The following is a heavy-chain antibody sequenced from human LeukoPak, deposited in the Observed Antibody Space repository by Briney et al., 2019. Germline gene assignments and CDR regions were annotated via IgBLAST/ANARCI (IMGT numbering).Heavy chain of an antibody. CDR1: GFTFSSYG. CDR2: ISYDGSNK. Sequence: GGSLRLSCAASGFTFSSYGMHWVRQAPGKGLEWVAVISYDGSNKYYADSVKGRFTISRDNSKNTLYLQMNSLRAEDTAVYYCAKDQRNCGGDCYAAHDYWGQGTLVTVSS. J-gene: IGHJ4*02. V-gene: IGHV3-30*18. CDR3: AKDQRNCGGDCYAAHDY. D-gene: IGHD2-21*02.